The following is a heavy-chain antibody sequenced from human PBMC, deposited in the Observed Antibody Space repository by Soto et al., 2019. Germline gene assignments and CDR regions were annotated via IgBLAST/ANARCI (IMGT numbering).Heavy chain of an antibody. D-gene: IGHD2-15*01. CDR1: GFIFSDHY. CDR2: VRNKANGYTT. CDR3: VRNLASGGTYYFDY. V-gene: IGHV3-72*01. J-gene: IGHJ4*02. Sequence: EVQLVESGGGSVEPGGSLRLSCAASGFIFSDHYMDWVRQAPGKGLEWIGRVRNKANGYTTEYAASVSGRFTVSRDDSKNSLYLQMNYLKTEDTAMYYCVRNLASGGTYYFDYWGQGTLVTVSS.